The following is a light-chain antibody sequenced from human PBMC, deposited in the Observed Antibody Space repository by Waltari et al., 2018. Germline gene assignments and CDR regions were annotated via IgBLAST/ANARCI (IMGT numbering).Light chain of an antibody. CDR3: QQYDNWLGT. Sequence: EIVMTQSPATLSVFPGERATLSCRASQSIRSNLAWYQHKPGQAPRLLIYGTSTSSTGIPARFRRSGSRTEFTLTISSLQSEDFAVYFCQQYDNWLGTFGQGTKVEIK. CDR1: QSIRSN. V-gene: IGKV3-15*01. CDR2: GTS. J-gene: IGKJ1*01.